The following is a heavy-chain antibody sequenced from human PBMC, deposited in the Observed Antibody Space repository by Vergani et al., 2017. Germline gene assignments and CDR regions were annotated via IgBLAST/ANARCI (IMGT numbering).Heavy chain of an antibody. D-gene: IGHD2-21*01. CDR3: ARDGGEYDKDALDV. Sequence: QVQLQESGPGLVKSSETLSLTCSVSFDSIRNLYCNWIRQPPGKGLEWIGSIHYSENTNYNPSLKTRVTISVDTSKNQFSLKLTSVAAADTAVYYCARDGGEYDKDALDVWGQGTKVTVTS. CDR2: IHYSENT. CDR1: FDSIRNLY. J-gene: IGHJ3*01. V-gene: IGHV4-59*11.